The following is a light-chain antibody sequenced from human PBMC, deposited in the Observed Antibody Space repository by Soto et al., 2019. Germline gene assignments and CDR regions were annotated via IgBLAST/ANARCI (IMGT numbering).Light chain of an antibody. J-gene: IGKJ1*01. Sequence: DIVMTQSPLSLPVTPGEPASISCRSSQSLLHSNGYNYLDWYQQKPGKAPKLLIYDASSLESGVPSRFSGSGSGTEFTLTISSLQPDDFATYYCQHYTNYPTWTFGQGTKVDIK. CDR1: QSLLHSNGYNY. V-gene: IGKV2-28*01. CDR2: DAS. CDR3: QHYTNYPTWT.